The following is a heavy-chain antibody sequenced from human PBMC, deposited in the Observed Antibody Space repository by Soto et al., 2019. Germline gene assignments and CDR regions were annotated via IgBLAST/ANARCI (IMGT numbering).Heavy chain of an antibody. CDR1: GFTFSNYA. CDR3: ARSHAPYYYDTSGFFFGLDV. D-gene: IGHD3-22*01. Sequence: QVRLVESGGGVVQPGRSLRLSCAASGFTFSNYAMHWVRQAPGKGLEWVAVMSFDETKKYHAASVEGRFTISRDNSQNTLDLQINSLRAEYTALYYCARSHAPYYYDTSGFFFGLDVWGQGTTVVVSS. J-gene: IGHJ6*02. CDR2: MSFDETKK. V-gene: IGHV3-30-3*01.